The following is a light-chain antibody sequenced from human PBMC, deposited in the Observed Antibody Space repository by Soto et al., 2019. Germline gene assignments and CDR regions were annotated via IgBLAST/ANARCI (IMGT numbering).Light chain of an antibody. CDR3: QNNVNYWT. CDR2: DAS. Sequence: DIQMTQSPSTLSASVGDRVTITCRASQSIRHFLAWYQQKPGKAPKVVVYDASNLESGVPSRFSGSGPGTKFPLTFTSLQLDYFATFYCQNNVNYWTLGPGT. CDR1: QSIRHF. J-gene: IGKJ1*01. V-gene: IGKV1-5*01.